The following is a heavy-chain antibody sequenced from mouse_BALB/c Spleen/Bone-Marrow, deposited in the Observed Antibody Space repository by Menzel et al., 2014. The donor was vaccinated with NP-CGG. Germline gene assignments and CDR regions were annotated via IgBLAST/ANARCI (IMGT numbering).Heavy chain of an antibody. D-gene: IGHD4-1*01. CDR2: IGNLEYSI. CDR3: ARYLDGTGVFDY. Sequence: DVHLEESGRDLVQTGGSRKLSCAASGFTFSDYGMAWVRQAPGKGPEWVAFIGNLEYSISYADTVTGRFTISREKVKNTLYLEMSSLRSEDTAMYYCARYLDGTGVFDYWGQGTTLTVSS. V-gene: IGHV5-15*02. CDR1: GFTFSDYG. J-gene: IGHJ2*01.